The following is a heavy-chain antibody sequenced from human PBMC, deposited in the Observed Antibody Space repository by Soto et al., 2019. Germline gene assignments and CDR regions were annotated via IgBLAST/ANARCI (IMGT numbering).Heavy chain of an antibody. CDR3: ARSREFDY. J-gene: IGHJ4*02. V-gene: IGHV4-30-2*01. Sequence: SETLSLTCGVSGGSLSGETYSWNWIRQTPGKGLEWIGYVFPSVTTYYNPSLRSRVTISIDVSKNQFSLSLRSLTAADTAVYYCARSREFDYWSQGTLVTVSS. CDR2: VFPSVTT. CDR1: GGSLSGETYS.